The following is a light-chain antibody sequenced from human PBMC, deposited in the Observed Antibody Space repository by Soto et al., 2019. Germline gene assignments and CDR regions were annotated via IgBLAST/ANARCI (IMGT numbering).Light chain of an antibody. Sequence: QSALTQPPSASGSPGQSVTISCIGTSSDVGAYNYVSWYQQHPGKVPKLMIYEVSKRPLGVPDRFSASKSGNTASLTVSGLQAEDEADYYCSSHGGSNNFYVFGTGTKLTVL. CDR1: SSDVGAYNY. CDR3: SSHGGSNNFYV. V-gene: IGLV2-8*01. J-gene: IGLJ1*01. CDR2: EVS.